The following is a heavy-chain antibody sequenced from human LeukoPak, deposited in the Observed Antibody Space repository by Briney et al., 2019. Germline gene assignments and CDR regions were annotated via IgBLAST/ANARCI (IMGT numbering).Heavy chain of an antibody. Sequence: SETLSLTCTVSGGSISSYYWSWIRQPPGKGLEWIGYIYYSGSTNYNPSLKSRVTISVDTSKNQFSLKLSSVTAADTAVYYCARDDGDYVPLLPHSWGMDVWGQGTTVTVSS. CDR1: GGSISSYY. CDR2: IYYSGST. V-gene: IGHV4-59*12. J-gene: IGHJ6*02. D-gene: IGHD4-17*01. CDR3: ARDDGDYVPLLPHSWGMDV.